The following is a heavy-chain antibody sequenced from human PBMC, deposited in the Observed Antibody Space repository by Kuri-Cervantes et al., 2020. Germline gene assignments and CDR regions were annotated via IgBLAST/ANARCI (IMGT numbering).Heavy chain of an antibody. CDR1: GFTFSSYA. D-gene: IGHD5-24*01. Sequence: GESLKISCAASGFTFSSYAMHWVRQAPGKGLEWVSYISISSSTIYYADSVKGRFTISRDNAKNSLYLQMNSLRDEDTAVYYCASLASKMATTGGYWGQGTLVTVSS. CDR2: ISISSSTI. J-gene: IGHJ4*02. V-gene: IGHV3-48*02. CDR3: ASLASKMATTGGY.